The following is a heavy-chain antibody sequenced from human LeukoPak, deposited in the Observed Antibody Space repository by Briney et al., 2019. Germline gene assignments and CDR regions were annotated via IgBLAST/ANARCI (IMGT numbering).Heavy chain of an antibody. Sequence: SVKVSCKASGGTFSSYAISWVRQAPRQGLEWMGGIIPIFGTANYAQKFQGRVTITADESTSTAYMELSSLRSEDTAVYYCARELKWELSHFDYWGQGTLVTVSS. J-gene: IGHJ4*02. V-gene: IGHV1-69*13. CDR3: ARELKWELSHFDY. CDR2: IIPIFGTA. CDR1: GGTFSSYA. D-gene: IGHD1-26*01.